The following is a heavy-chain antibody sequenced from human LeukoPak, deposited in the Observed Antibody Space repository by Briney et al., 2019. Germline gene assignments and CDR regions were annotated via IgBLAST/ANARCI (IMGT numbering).Heavy chain of an antibody. CDR2: MRSKANNYAT. V-gene: IGHV3-73*01. Sequence: QSGGSLRLSCAASGLIFSGSAMHWVRQAPGKGLEWVGRMRSKANNYATGYSPSVIGRFTISRDDSKNTRCLEMNSLKIEDTAVYFCTSQAGYSSSWETWGQGTLVTVSS. D-gene: IGHD6-13*01. J-gene: IGHJ5*02. CDR3: TSQAGYSSSWET. CDR1: GLIFSGSA.